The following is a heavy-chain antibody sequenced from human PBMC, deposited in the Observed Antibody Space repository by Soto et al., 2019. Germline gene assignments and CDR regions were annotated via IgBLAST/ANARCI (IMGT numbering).Heavy chain of an antibody. CDR3: TTGDSSGYYSDYYYGMDV. D-gene: IGHD3-22*01. V-gene: IGHV3-15*01. CDR2: IKSKTDGGTT. Sequence: GGSLRLSCAASGFTFSNAWLSWVRQAPGKGLEWVGRIKSKTDGGTTDYAAPVKGRFTISRDDSKNTLYLQMNSLKTEDTAVYYCTTGDSSGYYSDYYYGMDVWGQGTTVTVS. CDR1: GFTFSNAW. J-gene: IGHJ6*02.